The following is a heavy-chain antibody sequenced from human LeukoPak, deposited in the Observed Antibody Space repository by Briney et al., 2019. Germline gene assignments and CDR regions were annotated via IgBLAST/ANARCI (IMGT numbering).Heavy chain of an antibody. CDR2: IYYSGST. V-gene: IGHV4-39*07. Sequence: SETLSLTCTVSGGSISSSSYYWGWIRQPPGKGLEWIGSIYYSGSTYYNPSLKSRVTISVDTSKNQFSLKLSSVTAADTAVYYCARDYDILTGYQPSFDYWGQGTLVTVSS. J-gene: IGHJ4*02. D-gene: IGHD3-9*01. CDR1: GGSISSSSYY. CDR3: ARDYDILTGYQPSFDY.